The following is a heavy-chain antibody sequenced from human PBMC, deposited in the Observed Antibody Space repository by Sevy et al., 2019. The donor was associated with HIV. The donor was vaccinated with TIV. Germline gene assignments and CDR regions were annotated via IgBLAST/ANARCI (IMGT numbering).Heavy chain of an antibody. CDR1: GFTFSRYS. V-gene: IGHV3-23*01. CDR3: AIGLGNCSGGSSQH. D-gene: IGHD2-15*01. Sequence: GGSLRLSCAASGFTFSRYSMSWVRQSPGKGLEWVSVISDSGGNTFYADSVKGRFTVSRDNSRNTLYLQMNSLGAEDTAIYYWAIGLGNCSGGSSQHWGEGTLVTVSS. J-gene: IGHJ4*02. CDR2: ISDSGGNT.